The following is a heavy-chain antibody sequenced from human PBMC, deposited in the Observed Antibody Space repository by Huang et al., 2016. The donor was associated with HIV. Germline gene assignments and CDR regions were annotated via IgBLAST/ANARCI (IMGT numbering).Heavy chain of an antibody. CDR2: INHSGGT. CDR1: GGSFSGYY. V-gene: IGHV4-34*01. Sequence: QVQLQQWGAGLLRPSETLSLTCAVYGGSFSGYYGTWIRQPPGKGREWIGEINHSGGTNYNPSLKSRVTISVDTSRNQFSLTLTSVTAADTAVYYCARGQGGYYYYMDVWGKGTTVTVSS. J-gene: IGHJ6*03. CDR3: ARGQGGYYYYMDV.